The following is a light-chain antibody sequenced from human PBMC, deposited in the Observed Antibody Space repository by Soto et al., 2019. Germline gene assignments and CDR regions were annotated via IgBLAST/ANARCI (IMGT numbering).Light chain of an antibody. CDR1: SSNIGAGYD. CDR3: QSYDSSLSGVV. V-gene: IGLV1-40*01. Sequence: QLVLTQPPSVSGAPGQRVTISCTGSSSNIGAGYDVHWYQLLPGTAPKLLIYGNTNRPSGVPDRFSGFKSGTSASLAITGLQAEDEADYYCQSYDSSLSGVVFGGGTKLTVL. J-gene: IGLJ3*02. CDR2: GNT.